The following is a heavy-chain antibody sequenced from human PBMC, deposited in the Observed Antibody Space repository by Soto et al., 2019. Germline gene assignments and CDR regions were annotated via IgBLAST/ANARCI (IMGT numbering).Heavy chain of an antibody. CDR1: GYTFTSYG. J-gene: IGHJ5*02. D-gene: IGHD1-7*01. V-gene: IGHV1-18*01. CDR3: ARGGELELHPFMPTYNWFDP. CDR2: ISAYNGNT. Sequence: GASVKVSCKASGYTFTSYGLSWVRQAPGQGLEWMGWISAYNGNTNYAQKLQGRVTMTTDTSTSTAYMELRSLRSDDTAVYYCARGGELELHPFMPTYNWFDPWGQGTLVTVSS.